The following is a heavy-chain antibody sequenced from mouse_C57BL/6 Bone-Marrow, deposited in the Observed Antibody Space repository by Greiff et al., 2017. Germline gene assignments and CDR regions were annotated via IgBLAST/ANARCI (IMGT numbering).Heavy chain of an antibody. V-gene: IGHV1-64*01. J-gene: IGHJ4*01. CDR3: ARKGCLCAMDY. CDR1: GYSFTSYW. Sequence: VQLQQPGAELVKPGASVKLSCKASGYSFTSYWMHWVKQRPGQGLEWIGMIHPNSGSTNYNEKFKSKATLTVDKSSSTASMHISSLTSETSAVYYSARKGCLCAMDYWGQGTSVTVSS. CDR2: IHPNSGST.